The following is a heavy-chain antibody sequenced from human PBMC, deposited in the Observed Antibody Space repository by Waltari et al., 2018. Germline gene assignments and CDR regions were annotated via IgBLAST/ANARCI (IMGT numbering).Heavy chain of an antibody. CDR3: ATGGTAAAAIGY. CDR2: ISGSGGST. CDR1: GFPFSSCA. Sequence: EVQLVESGGGLVQPGGSLRLSCAASGFPFSSCAMSWLRQAPGKGLEWVSAISGSGGSTYYADSVKGRFTISRDNSKNTLYLQMNSLRAEDMAVYYCATGGTAAAAIGYWGQGTLVTVSS. D-gene: IGHD6-13*01. V-gene: IGHV3-23*04. J-gene: IGHJ4*02.